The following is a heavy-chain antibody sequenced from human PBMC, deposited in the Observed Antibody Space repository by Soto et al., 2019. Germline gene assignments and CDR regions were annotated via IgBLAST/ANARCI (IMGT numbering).Heavy chain of an antibody. CDR2: IWYDGSNK. CDR1: GFTFSSYG. V-gene: IGHV3-33*01. D-gene: IGHD3-22*01. Sequence: PGGSRRRSWAASGFTFSSYGMHWGRQAPGKGLEWVAVIWYDGSNKYYADSVKGRFTISRDNSKNTLYLQMNSLRAEDTAVYYCAREMYYYDSSGVVDYWGQGTLVTVSS. CDR3: AREMYYYDSSGVVDY. J-gene: IGHJ4*02.